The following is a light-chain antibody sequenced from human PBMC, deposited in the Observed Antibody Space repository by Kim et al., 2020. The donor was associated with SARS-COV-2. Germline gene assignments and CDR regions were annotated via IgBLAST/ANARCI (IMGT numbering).Light chain of an antibody. Sequence: PGPTVTITCSGSSSSIRSNYVYWYQQLPGTAPKLHIYRNNQRPSGVPDRFSGSKSGTSASLAISGLRSEDEADYYCAAWDDSFWVFGGGTQLTVL. CDR3: AAWDDSFWV. CDR2: RNN. CDR1: SSSIRSNY. V-gene: IGLV1-47*01. J-gene: IGLJ3*02.